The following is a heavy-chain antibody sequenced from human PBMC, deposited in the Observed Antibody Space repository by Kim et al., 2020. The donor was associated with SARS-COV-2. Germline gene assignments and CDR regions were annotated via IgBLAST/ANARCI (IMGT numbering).Heavy chain of an antibody. V-gene: IGHV3-64*01. J-gene: IGHJ6*02. Sequence: GRFTIARDNSKNTLYLQMRSLRAEDMAVYYCARVPLTASGSYLYYYGMDVWGQGTTVTVSS. CDR3: ARVPLTASGSYLYYYGMDV. D-gene: IGHD1-26*01.